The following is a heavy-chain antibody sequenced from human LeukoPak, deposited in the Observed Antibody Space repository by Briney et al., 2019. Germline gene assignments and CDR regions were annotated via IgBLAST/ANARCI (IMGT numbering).Heavy chain of an antibody. V-gene: IGHV1-2*02. CDR3: ARGREIAAAGTPRY. CDR1: GYTFTVYY. D-gene: IGHD6-13*01. J-gene: IGHJ4*02. CDR2: INPNSGGT. Sequence: GASVKVSCTASGYTFTVYYMHWVRQAPGQGLEWMGWINPNSGGTNYAQKFQGRVTMTRDTSISTAYMELSRLRSDDTAVYYCARGREIAAAGTPRYWGQGTLVTVSS.